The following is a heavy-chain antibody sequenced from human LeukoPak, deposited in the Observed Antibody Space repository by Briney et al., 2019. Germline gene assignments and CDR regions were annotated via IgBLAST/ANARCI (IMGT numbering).Heavy chain of an antibody. V-gene: IGHV1-18*01. CDR2: ISAYNGDI. CDR1: GYTFTSSG. Sequence: ASVKVSCKASGYTFTSSGVSWVRQAPGQGLEWMGWISAYNGDINYAQKFQGRVTMTTDTSTSTAYMELRGLRSDDTAIYYCARVGRDYGGNRFSDYWGQGTLVTVSS. CDR3: ARVGRDYGGNRFSDY. D-gene: IGHD4-23*01. J-gene: IGHJ4*02.